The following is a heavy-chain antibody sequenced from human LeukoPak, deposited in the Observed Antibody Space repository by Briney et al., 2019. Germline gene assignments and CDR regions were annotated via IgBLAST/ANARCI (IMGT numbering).Heavy chain of an antibody. CDR1: GFTFSGSA. CDR3: ASQTANFYDSSGDV. J-gene: IGHJ6*02. V-gene: IGHV3-23*01. D-gene: IGHD3-22*01. CDR2: ISGSGGNT. Sequence: GGSLRLSCAASGFTFSGSAMSWVRQAPGKGLEWVSAISGSGGNTYYAGSVKGRFTIFRDNSKNMLYLQMNSLRAEDTALDYCASQTANFYDSSGDVWGQGTTVTVSS.